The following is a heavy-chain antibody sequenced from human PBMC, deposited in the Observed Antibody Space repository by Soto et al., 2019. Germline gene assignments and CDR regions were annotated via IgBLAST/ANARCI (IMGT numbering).Heavy chain of an antibody. D-gene: IGHD3-3*01. Sequence: SETLSLTCAVSGGSISSSNWWSWVRQPPGKGLEWIGEIYHSGSTNYNPSLKSRVTISVDKSKSQFSLKLSSVTAADTAVYYCARNTKYYDFWSGYYRDYYYGMDVWGQGTTVTVSS. V-gene: IGHV4-4*02. CDR2: IYHSGST. CDR1: GGSISSSNW. J-gene: IGHJ6*02. CDR3: ARNTKYYDFWSGYYRDYYYGMDV.